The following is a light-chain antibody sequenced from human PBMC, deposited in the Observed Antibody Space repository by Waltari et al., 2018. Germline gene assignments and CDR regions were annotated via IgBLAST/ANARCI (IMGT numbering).Light chain of an antibody. V-gene: IGLV4-69*01. CDR2: VNSDGSH. J-gene: IGLJ3*02. CDR3: QTWGTGIQV. Sequence: LVLTQSPSASASLGASVKLTCSLPGEYSAYAIAWHQQQPLKGPRYLMTVNSDGSHKKGDGISERFSGSSSDLDRYLIISRLQSDDDTDYFCQTWGTGIQVFGSGTKLTVL. CDR1: GEYSAYA.